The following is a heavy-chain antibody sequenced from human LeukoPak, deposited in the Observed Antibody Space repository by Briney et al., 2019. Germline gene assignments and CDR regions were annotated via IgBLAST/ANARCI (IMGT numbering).Heavy chain of an antibody. V-gene: IGHV4-39*07. Sequence: SETLSLTCTVSGGSISSSSYYWGWIRQPPGKGLEWIGSIYYSGSTYYNPSLKSRVTISVDTSKNQFSLKLSSVTAADTAVYYCARDLNPAEKGPSLGYWGQGTLVTVSS. CDR1: GGSISSSSYY. CDR2: IYYSGST. J-gene: IGHJ4*02. D-gene: IGHD6-25*01. CDR3: ARDLNPAEKGPSLGY.